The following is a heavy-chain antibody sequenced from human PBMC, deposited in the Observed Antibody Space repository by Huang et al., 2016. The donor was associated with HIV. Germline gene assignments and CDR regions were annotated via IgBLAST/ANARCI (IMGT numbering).Heavy chain of an antibody. Sequence: QVQMVESGGGVVQPGKSLTLSCGASGFTFRSYGMQWVRQAPGKGLWGVAFISYSGRNTFYGESVKGRFTISRDNSKDTVYLLMNNLRPEDTAVYFCARSPADFWSGFGMDVWGQGTTVTVSS. D-gene: IGHD3-3*01. V-gene: IGHV3-30*03. CDR3: ARSPADFWSGFGMDV. CDR2: ISYSGRNT. J-gene: IGHJ6*02. CDR1: GFTFRSYG.